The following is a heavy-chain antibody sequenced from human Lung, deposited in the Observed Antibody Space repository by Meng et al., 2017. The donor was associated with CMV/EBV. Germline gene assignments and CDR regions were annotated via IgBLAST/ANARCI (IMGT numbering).Heavy chain of an antibody. CDR2: VNSNNDAT. Sequence: VQRVQSGAKMKKPGASVKVSCTTSGFTFSDYYIHWVRQAPGQGLEWMGWVNSNNDATNYARKFQGRVSMTRDTSISTAHMELSRLMSDDTAVYYCVRSSGWSLFNYWGQGTLVTVSS. CDR1: GFTFSDYY. J-gene: IGHJ4*02. CDR3: VRSSGWSLFNY. D-gene: IGHD6-19*01. V-gene: IGHV1-2*02.